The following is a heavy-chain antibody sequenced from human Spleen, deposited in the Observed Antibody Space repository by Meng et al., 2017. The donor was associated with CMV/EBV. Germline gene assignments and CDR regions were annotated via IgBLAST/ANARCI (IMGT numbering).Heavy chain of an antibody. CDR3: AKDAARQYYDSSGYYFDY. D-gene: IGHD3-22*01. V-gene: IGHV3-48*03. CDR2: ISSSGNIK. CDR1: GFTFDHYA. J-gene: IGHJ4*02. Sequence: GESLKISCVVSGFTFDHYAMHWVRQAPGKGLEWVSYISSSGNIKYYADSVKGRFTISRDNARNSLYLQMNSLRVEDTAVYFCAKDAARQYYDSSGYYFDYWGLGTLVTVSS.